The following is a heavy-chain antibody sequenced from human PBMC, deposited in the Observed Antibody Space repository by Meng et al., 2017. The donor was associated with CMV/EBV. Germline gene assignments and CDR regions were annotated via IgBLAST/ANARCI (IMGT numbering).Heavy chain of an antibody. J-gene: IGHJ4*02. D-gene: IGHD5-18*01. CDR3: GGGYSYGFNY. V-gene: IGHV2-5*02. CDR2: IYWDDDK. CDR1: GFSLITSGVG. Sequence: QITLKESGPTLVKPTQTRTLTCTFAGFSLITSGVGVGWIRPPPGKALEWLALIYWDDDKRYSPSLKSRLTITKDTSKTQVVLTMTNMDPVDTATYYCGGGYSYGFNYWGQGTLVTVAS.